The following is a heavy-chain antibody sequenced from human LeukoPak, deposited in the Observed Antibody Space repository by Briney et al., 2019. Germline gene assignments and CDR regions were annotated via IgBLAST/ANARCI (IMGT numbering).Heavy chain of an antibody. CDR1: GGSISSYD. D-gene: IGHD1-1*01. V-gene: IGHV4-59*01. Sequence: PSETLSLTCTVSGGSISSYDWSWIRQPPGKGMEWIGYAYHSGITNYNPSLKSRVTISIDTSESQFSLRLNSVTAADTAIYYCARHGGTFDPWGQGILVTVSP. J-gene: IGHJ5*02. CDR2: AYHSGIT. CDR3: ARHGGTFDP.